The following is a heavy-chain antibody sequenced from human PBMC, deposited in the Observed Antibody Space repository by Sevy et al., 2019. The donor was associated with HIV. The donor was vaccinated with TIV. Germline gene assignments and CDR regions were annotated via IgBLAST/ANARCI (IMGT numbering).Heavy chain of an antibody. D-gene: IGHD1-26*01. CDR3: AREGAPGYYYYYYMDV. CDR1: GFTFSSYA. Sequence: GGSLRLSCAASGFTFSSYAMHWVRQAPGKGLEWVAVISYDGSNKYYAYSVKGRFTISRDNSKNTLYLQMNSLRAEDTAVYYCAREGAPGYYYYYYMDVWGKGTTVTVSS. V-gene: IGHV3-30-3*01. CDR2: ISYDGSNK. J-gene: IGHJ6*03.